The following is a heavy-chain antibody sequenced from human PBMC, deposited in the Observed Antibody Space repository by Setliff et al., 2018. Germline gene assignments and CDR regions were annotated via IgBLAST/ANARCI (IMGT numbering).Heavy chain of an antibody. CDR1: GDSISRAMYY. CDR2: IYTDGST. Sequence: PSETLSLTCTVSGDSISRAMYYWSWLRQSAGKGLECIGRIYTDGSTKYNPSLNSRDTLLIDTATNQISLRLSSVTAADTAVYFCARVTGFFYVDAWGKGTTVTVSS. D-gene: IGHD3-3*01. J-gene: IGHJ6*03. CDR3: ARVTGFFYVDA. V-gene: IGHV4-61*02.